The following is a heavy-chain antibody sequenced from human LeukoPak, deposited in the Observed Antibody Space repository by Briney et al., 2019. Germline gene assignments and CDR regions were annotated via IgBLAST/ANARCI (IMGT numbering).Heavy chain of an antibody. Sequence: GGSLRLSCAASGFTFSSYGIQWVRQAPGKGLEWVAVISYDGSNKYYADSVKGRFTISRDNSKNTLYLQMNSLRAEDTAVYYCARERYSSNSKPRYYYYGMDVWGQGTTVTVSS. CDR2: ISYDGSNK. CDR3: ARERYSSNSKPRYYYYGMDV. V-gene: IGHV3-30*03. CDR1: GFTFSSYG. J-gene: IGHJ6*02. D-gene: IGHD6-13*01.